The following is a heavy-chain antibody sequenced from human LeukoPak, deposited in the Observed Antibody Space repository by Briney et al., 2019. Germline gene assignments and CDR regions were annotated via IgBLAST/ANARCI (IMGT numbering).Heavy chain of an antibody. CDR3: ARYHSGSNNYAFDI. Sequence: SETLSLTCTVSGGSISSSSYYWGWIRQPPGKGLEWIGSIYYSGSTYYNPSLKSRVTISVDTSKNQFSLKLSSVTAADTAVYYCARYHSGSNNYAFDIWGQGTMVTVSS. D-gene: IGHD1-26*01. J-gene: IGHJ3*02. V-gene: IGHV4-39*07. CDR1: GGSISSSSYY. CDR2: IYYSGST.